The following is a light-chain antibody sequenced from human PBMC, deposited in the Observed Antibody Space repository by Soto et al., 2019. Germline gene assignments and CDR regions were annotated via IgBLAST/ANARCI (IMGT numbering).Light chain of an antibody. J-gene: IGKJ2*01. CDR1: QSVYSNY. Sequence: EIVLTQSPGTLSLSPGERATLSCRASQSVYSNYLAWYQQKPGQAPRLLIYGASSRATGIPDRFSGSGSGTDFTLTITRLEAEDFAVYYCQQYGNLYTFGQGTKLE. CDR2: GAS. CDR3: QQYGNLYT. V-gene: IGKV3-20*01.